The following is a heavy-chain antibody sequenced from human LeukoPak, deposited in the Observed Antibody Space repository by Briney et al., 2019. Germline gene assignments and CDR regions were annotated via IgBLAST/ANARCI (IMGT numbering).Heavy chain of an antibody. D-gene: IGHD5-12*01. CDR1: GGSISNHY. J-gene: IGHJ4*02. Sequence: SETLSLTCTVSGGSISNHYWSWIRQPPGKGLEWIGHLYYSGNTNYNPSLKSRVTISVDTSKTQFSLKLSSVTAADTALYYCATGRGWLPDYWGQGTLVTVSS. V-gene: IGHV4-59*11. CDR2: LYYSGNT. CDR3: ATGRGWLPDY.